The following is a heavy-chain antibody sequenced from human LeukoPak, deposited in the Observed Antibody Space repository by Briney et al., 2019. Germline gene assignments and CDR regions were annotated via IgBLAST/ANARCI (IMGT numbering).Heavy chain of an antibody. J-gene: IGHJ4*02. Sequence: GGSLRLSCAASGFTFSSYWMHWVRQAPGKGLEWVAVISYDGSNKYYADSVKGRFTISRDNSKNTLYLQMNSLRAEDTAVYYCAKDLRLVRVLDYWGQGTLVTVSS. CDR2: ISYDGSNK. V-gene: IGHV3-30*18. D-gene: IGHD6-19*01. CDR1: GFTFSSYW. CDR3: AKDLRLVRVLDY.